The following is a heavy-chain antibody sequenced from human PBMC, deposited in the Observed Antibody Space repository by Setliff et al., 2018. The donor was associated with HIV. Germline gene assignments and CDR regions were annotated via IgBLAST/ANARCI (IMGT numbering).Heavy chain of an antibody. Sequence: GASVKVSCKASGYTFTSYDISWVRQAPGQGLEWMGWISAYNGNTNYAQKLQGRVTMTTDTSTSTAYMELRSLRSDDTAVYYCATLYYYDSSGYYRDVDYWGQGTLVTVSS. J-gene: IGHJ4*02. V-gene: IGHV1-18*01. D-gene: IGHD3-22*01. CDR2: ISAYNGNT. CDR1: GYTFTSYD. CDR3: ATLYYYDSSGYYRDVDY.